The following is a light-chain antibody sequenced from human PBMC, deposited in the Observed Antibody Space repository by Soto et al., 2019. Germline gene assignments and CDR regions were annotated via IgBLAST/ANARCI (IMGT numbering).Light chain of an antibody. Sequence: EIVLTQSPGTLSLSPGETVTLSCRASQSISSNYVAWFQHKPGQAPRLLIYGASSRAPGIPEGFSGSGSGTDFSLTINRLEPEDSAVFYLQQYGYPQRTLGGGTKVEIK. CDR3: QQYGYPQRT. J-gene: IGKJ4*01. CDR1: QSISSNY. V-gene: IGKV3-20*01. CDR2: GAS.